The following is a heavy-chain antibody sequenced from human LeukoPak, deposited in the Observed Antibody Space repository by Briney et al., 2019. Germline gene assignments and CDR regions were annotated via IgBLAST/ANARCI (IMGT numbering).Heavy chain of an antibody. CDR1: GFTFDDYA. D-gene: IGHD6-19*01. Sequence: PGGSLRLSCAASGFTFDDYAMHWVRQAPGKGLEWVSGISWNSGSTGYADSVKGRFTISRDNAKNSLYLQMNSLRAEDTAVYYCAKDQQWLVFGYFVNWGQGALVSVSS. CDR2: ISWNSGST. J-gene: IGHJ4*03. CDR3: AKDQQWLVFGYFVN. V-gene: IGHV3-9*01.